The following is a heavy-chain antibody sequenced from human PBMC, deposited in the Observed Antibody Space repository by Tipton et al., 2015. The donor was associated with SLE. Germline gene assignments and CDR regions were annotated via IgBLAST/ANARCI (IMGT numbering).Heavy chain of an antibody. CDR3: TAGDSSSSNI. Sequence: SLRLSCTASGFTFGDYAMSWVRQAPGKGLEWVGFIRSKAYGGTTEYAASVKGRFTISRDDSKSIAYLQMNSLKTEDTAVYYCTAGDSSSSNIWGQGTMVTVSS. V-gene: IGHV3-49*04. CDR2: IRSKAYGGTT. CDR1: GFTFGDYA. J-gene: IGHJ3*02. D-gene: IGHD6-6*01.